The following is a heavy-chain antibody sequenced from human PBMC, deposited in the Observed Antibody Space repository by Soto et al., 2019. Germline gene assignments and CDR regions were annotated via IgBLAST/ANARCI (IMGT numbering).Heavy chain of an antibody. CDR2: IWYDGSNK. CDR1: GFTFSSYG. Sequence: PGGSLRLSCAASGFTFSSYGMHWVRQAPGKGLERVAVIWYDGSNKYYADSVKGRFTISRDNSKNTLYLQMNSLRAEDTAVYYCARDSDYYDSSGYYYAAYWGQGTLVTVSS. J-gene: IGHJ4*02. D-gene: IGHD3-22*01. V-gene: IGHV3-33*01. CDR3: ARDSDYYDSSGYYYAAY.